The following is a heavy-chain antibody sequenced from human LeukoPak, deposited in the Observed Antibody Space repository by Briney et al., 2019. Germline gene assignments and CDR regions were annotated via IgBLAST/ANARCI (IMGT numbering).Heavy chain of an antibody. CDR3: ARGPTTVVKGTIDY. D-gene: IGHD4-23*01. Sequence: ASVNVSCKASGYTFTSYGISWVRQAPGQGLEWMGWISAYNGNTNYAQKLQGRVTMTTDTSTSTAYMELRSLRSDDTAVYYCARGPTTVVKGTIDYWGQGTLVTVSS. J-gene: IGHJ4*02. CDR1: GYTFTSYG. CDR2: ISAYNGNT. V-gene: IGHV1-18*01.